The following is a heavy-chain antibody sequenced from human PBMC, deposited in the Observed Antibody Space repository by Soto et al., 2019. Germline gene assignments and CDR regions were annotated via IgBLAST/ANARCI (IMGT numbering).Heavy chain of an antibody. CDR1: GYTFTSYD. CDR2: MNPNSGNT. J-gene: IGHJ6*03. CDR3: ARRADFWSGYYTVYYYYYMDV. D-gene: IGHD3-3*01. V-gene: IGHV1-8*01. Sequence: ASVKVSCKASGYTFTSYDINWVRQATGQGLEWMGWMNPNSGNTGYAQKFQGRVTMTRNTSISTAYMELSSLRSEDTAVYYCARRADFWSGYYTVYYYYYMDVWGKGTTVTVSS.